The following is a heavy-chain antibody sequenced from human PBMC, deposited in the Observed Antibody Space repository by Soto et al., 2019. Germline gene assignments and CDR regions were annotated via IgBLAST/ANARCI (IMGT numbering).Heavy chain of an antibody. Sequence: GASVKVSCKASGYTFTSYGISWVRQAPGQGLEWMGWISAYNGNTNYAQKLQGRVTMTTDTSTSTAYMELRSLRSDDTAVYYCARGVHNSNDNSPKRGLADRTLSPPDYFDYWGQGTLVTVSS. D-gene: IGHD1-20*01. J-gene: IGHJ4*02. CDR3: ARGVHNSNDNSPKRGLADRTLSPPDYFDY. CDR1: GYTFTSYG. V-gene: IGHV1-18*01. CDR2: ISAYNGNT.